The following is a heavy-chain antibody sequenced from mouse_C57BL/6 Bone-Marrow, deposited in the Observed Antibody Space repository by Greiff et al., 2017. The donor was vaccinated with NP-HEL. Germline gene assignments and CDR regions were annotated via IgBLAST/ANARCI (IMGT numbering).Heavy chain of an antibody. J-gene: IGHJ3*01. CDR2: ISYDGSN. V-gene: IGHV3-6*01. CDR3: AREGSQFAY. CDR1: GYSITSGYY. Sequence: EVKLVESGPGLVKPSQSLSLTCSVTGYSITSGYYWNWIRQFPGNKLEWMGYISYDGSNNYNPSLKNRISITRDTSKNQFFLKLNSVTTEDTATYYCAREGSQFAYWGQGTLVTVSA.